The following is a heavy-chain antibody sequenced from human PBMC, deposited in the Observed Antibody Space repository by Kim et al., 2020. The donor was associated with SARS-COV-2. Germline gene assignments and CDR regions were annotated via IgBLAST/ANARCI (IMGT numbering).Heavy chain of an antibody. CDR2: IYHSGST. D-gene: IGHD6-19*01. CDR1: GGSISSSNW. CDR3: ASLYSSGWYGFDY. Sequence: SETLSLTCAVSGGSISSSNWWSWVRQPPGKGLEWIGEIYHSGSTNYNPSLKSRVTISVDKSKNQFSLKLSSVTAADTAVYYCASLYSSGWYGFDYWGQGTLVTVSS. J-gene: IGHJ4*02. V-gene: IGHV4-4*02.